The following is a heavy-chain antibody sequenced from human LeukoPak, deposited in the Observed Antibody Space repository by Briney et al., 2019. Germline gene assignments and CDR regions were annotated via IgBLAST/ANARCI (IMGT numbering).Heavy chain of an antibody. Sequence: GGSLRLSCAASGFTFSSYAMSWVRQAPGKGLDWVSAISGSGGSTYYADSVKGRFTISRDNSKNTLYLQMNSLRAEDTAVYYCAKSVVRGVIISSGMDVWGQGTTVTVSS. D-gene: IGHD3-10*01. V-gene: IGHV3-23*01. J-gene: IGHJ6*02. CDR2: ISGSGGST. CDR1: GFTFSSYA. CDR3: AKSVVRGVIISSGMDV.